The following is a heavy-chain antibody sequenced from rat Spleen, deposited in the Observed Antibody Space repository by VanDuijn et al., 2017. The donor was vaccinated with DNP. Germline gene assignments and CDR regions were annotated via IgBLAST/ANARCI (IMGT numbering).Heavy chain of an antibody. V-gene: IGHV5-31*01. CDR2: ITTSGDDT. CDR3: TTGPITTFDY. Sequence: EVQLVESGGGPVQPGRSLKLSCVASGFTFNNYWMTWIRQAPGKGLEWVASITTSGDDTYYRDSVKGRFTISRDNAKNTQYLQMDSLRSEETATYYCTTGPITTFDYWGQGVMVTVSS. CDR1: GFTFNNYW. J-gene: IGHJ2*01. D-gene: IGHD1-10*01.